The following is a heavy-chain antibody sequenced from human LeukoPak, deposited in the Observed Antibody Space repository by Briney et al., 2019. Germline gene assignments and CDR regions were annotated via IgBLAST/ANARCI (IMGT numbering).Heavy chain of an antibody. CDR1: GGSISSYY. D-gene: IGHD6-13*01. CDR3: AASRVRFSIAAAGTEAY. CDR2: IYTSGST. J-gene: IGHJ4*02. V-gene: IGHV4-4*07. Sequence: SETLSLTCTVSGGSISSYYRSWIRQPAGKGLEWIGRIYTSGSTNYNPSLKSRVTMSVDTSKNQFSLKLSSVTATDTAVYYCAASRVRFSIAAAGTEAYWGQGTLVTVSS.